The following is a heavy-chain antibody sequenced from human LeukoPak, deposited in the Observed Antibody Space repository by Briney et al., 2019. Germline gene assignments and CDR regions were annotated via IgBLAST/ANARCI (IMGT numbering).Heavy chain of an antibody. J-gene: IGHJ3*02. CDR1: GFTFSSYA. Sequence: GGSLRLSCAASGFTFSSYAMHWVRQAPGKGLEWVAVISYDGSNKYYADSVKGRFTISRDNSKNTLYLQMNSLRAEDTAVYYCAREEEYYYDSSGYYNAFDIWGQGTMVTVSS. V-gene: IGHV3-30*04. D-gene: IGHD3-22*01. CDR2: ISYDGSNK. CDR3: AREEEYYYDSSGYYNAFDI.